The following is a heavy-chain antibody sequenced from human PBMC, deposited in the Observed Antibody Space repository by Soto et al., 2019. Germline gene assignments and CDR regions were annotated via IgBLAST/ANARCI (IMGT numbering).Heavy chain of an antibody. D-gene: IGHD7-27*01. CDR2: ISGDDGNT. CDR3: ARRTLGSSIGIGDY. CDR1: GYTFTSYG. Sequence: QVQLVQSGAEVKKPGASVKVSCKASGYTFTSYGISWVRQAPGQGLEWMGCISGDDGNTDYAQNLQGRITMTTDTSTSTAYMELRSLISDDTAVYYCARRTLGSSIGIGDYWGQGALVTVSS. J-gene: IGHJ4*02. V-gene: IGHV1-18*01.